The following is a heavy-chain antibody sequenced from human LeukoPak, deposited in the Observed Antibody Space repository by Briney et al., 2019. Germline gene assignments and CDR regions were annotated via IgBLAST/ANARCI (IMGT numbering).Heavy chain of an antibody. CDR2: INPSGGST. J-gene: IGHJ6*03. CDR3: ARGKLGYYYYHMDA. D-gene: IGHD3-3*02. CDR1: GYTFTSYY. Sequence: ASVKVSCKASGYTFTSYYMHWVRQAPGQGLEWMGIINPSGGSTSYAQKFQGRVTIIRDPSASTAFMDLSSLRSEDTAVYYCARGKLGYYYYHMDAWGKGTTVTVSS. V-gene: IGHV1-46*01.